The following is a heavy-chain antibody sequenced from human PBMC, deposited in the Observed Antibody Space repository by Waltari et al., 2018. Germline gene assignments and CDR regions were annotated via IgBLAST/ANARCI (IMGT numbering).Heavy chain of an antibody. Sequence: QVQLVQSGAEVKKPGASVKVSCKASGYTFTGYYMPWVRQAPGQGLEWMGWINPNSGGTNYAQKFQGWVTMTRDTSISTAYMELSRLRSDDTAVYYCAREGQQLPPYYYYGMDVWGQGTTVTVSS. CDR1: GYTFTGYY. V-gene: IGHV1-2*04. CDR3: AREGQQLPPYYYYGMDV. CDR2: INPNSGGT. J-gene: IGHJ6*02. D-gene: IGHD6-13*01.